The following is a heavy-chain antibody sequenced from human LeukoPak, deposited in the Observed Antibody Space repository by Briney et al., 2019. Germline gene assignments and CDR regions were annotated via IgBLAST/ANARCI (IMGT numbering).Heavy chain of an antibody. J-gene: IGHJ4*02. CDR3: ARGSSGVDKLYYFDY. CDR1: GGSFSGYY. D-gene: IGHD3-3*01. CDR2: INHSGST. V-gene: IGHV4-34*01. Sequence: SETLSLTCAVYGGSFSGYYWSWIRQPPGKGLEWIGEINHSGSTNYNPSLKCRVTISVDTSKNQFSLKLSSVTAADTAVYYCARGSSGVDKLYYFDYWGQGTLVTVSS.